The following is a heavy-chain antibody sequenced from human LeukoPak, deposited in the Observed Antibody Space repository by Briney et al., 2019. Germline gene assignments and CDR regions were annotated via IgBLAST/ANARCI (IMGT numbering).Heavy chain of an antibody. J-gene: IGHJ4*02. V-gene: IGHV3-53*01. CDR1: GFTLSSNY. CDR3: ARGEGRYCSGGSCYSAY. D-gene: IGHD2-15*01. Sequence: GGSLRLSCAASGFTLSSNYMSWVRQAPGKGLEWVSVIYSGGSTYYADSVTGRFTISRDNSKNTLYLQMNSLRAEDTAVYYCARGEGRYCSGGSCYSAYWGQGTLVTVSS. CDR2: IYSGGST.